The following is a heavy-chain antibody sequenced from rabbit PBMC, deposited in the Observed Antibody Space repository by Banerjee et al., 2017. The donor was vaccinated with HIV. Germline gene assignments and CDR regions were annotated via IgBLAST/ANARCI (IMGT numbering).Heavy chain of an antibody. V-gene: IGHV1S7*01. CDR1: GIDFSSYG. Sequence: QLVESGGGLVTLGGSLKLSCKASGIDFSSYGISWVRQAPGKGLEWIGVIYAGNTSTVYATWVNGRFTISSDNAQNTVDLQMSSLTAADTATYFCARDDYQTYGYAGYLYYLWCPGTLVPVS. CDR3: ARDDYQTYGYAGYLYYL. D-gene: IGHD6-1*01. CDR2: IYAGNTST. J-gene: IGHJ4*01.